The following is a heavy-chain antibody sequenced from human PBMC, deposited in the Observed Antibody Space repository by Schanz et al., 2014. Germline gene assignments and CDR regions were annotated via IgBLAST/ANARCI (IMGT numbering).Heavy chain of an antibody. V-gene: IGHV3-23*01. J-gene: IGHJ6*02. CDR2: ISGSGETT. Sequence: EVQLLESGGGLVQPGGSLRLSCAASGFTFSSYAMSWVRQAPGKGLEWVSAISGSGETTYYADSVKGRFTISRDNSKNALYLQMNSLRAEDTAVYYCARGNYGMDVWGQGTTVTVSS. CDR3: ARGNYGMDV. CDR1: GFTFSSYA.